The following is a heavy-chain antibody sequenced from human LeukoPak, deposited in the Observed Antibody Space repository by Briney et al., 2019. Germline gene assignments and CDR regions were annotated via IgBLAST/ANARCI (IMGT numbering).Heavy chain of an antibody. CDR1: GFTFSSYS. CDR3: ARDFTSGSYYSPPFFGMDV. V-gene: IGHV3-21*01. D-gene: IGHD3-10*01. CDR2: ISSSSSYI. Sequence: GGSLRLSCAASGFTFSSYSMNWVRQAPGKGLEWVSSISSSSSYIYYADSVKGRFTISRDNAKNSLYLQMNSLRAEDTAVYYCARDFTSGSYYSPPFFGMDVWGKGTTVTVSS. J-gene: IGHJ6*04.